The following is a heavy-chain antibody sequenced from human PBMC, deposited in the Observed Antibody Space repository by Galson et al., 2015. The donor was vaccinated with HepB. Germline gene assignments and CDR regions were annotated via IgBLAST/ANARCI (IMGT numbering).Heavy chain of an antibody. CDR3: AQFNVTSGWRS. J-gene: IGHJ5*02. CDR1: GFSLTTSGVG. D-gene: IGHD6-19*01. Sequence: PALVKPTQTLTPTCTFSGFSLTTSGVGVGWIRQSPVKALECLALIYWDDDKRYSPSLKSSVTITKDTSKNQVVLTMTNMDPVDTATYNCAQFNVTSGWRSWGQGTLVTVSS. V-gene: IGHV2-5*02. CDR2: IYWDDDK.